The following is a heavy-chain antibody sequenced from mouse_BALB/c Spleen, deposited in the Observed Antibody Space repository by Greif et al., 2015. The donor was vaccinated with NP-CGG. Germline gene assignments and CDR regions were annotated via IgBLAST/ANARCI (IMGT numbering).Heavy chain of an antibody. CDR3: ARRGLTGYAMDY. Sequence: EVMLVESGGDLVKPGGSLKLSCAASGFTFSSYGMSWVRQTPDKRLERVATISSGGSYTYYPDSVKGRFTISRDNAKNSLYLQMSSLKSEDTAMYYCARRGLTGYAMDYWGQGTSVTVSS. D-gene: IGHD4-1*01. V-gene: IGHV5-6*02. CDR1: GFTFSSYG. J-gene: IGHJ4*01. CDR2: ISSGGSYT.